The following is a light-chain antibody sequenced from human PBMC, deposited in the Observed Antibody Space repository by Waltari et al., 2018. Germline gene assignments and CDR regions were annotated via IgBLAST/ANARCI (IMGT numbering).Light chain of an antibody. V-gene: IGLV3-10*01. CDR1: ALSKKY. J-gene: IGLJ3*02. CDR2: EDI. Sequence: SYELTPPPSVSVSPGQTARITCSGDALSKKYAYWYQQKSGQAPVLVIYEDIKRPTGIPEIFSGSSSGTTATLTISGAHVDDEADYYCYSTDFSGHDRVFGGGTKLTIL. CDR3: YSTDFSGHDRV.